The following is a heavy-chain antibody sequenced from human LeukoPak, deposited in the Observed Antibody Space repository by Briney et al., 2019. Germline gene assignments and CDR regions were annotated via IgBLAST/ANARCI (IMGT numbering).Heavy chain of an antibody. CDR3: TRETRTSGDFDP. D-gene: IGHD3-3*01. J-gene: IGHJ5*02. Sequence: GGALRLCCAAPGFTFSDYYRSWSRQAPGKVVEWVSYISSSGSTIYYADSVKGRFTISRDNAKNSLFLQMSSLRDEDPAMYSCTRETRTSGDFDPWGQGTLVTVSS. CDR2: ISSSGSTI. CDR1: GFTFSDYY. V-gene: IGHV3-11*01.